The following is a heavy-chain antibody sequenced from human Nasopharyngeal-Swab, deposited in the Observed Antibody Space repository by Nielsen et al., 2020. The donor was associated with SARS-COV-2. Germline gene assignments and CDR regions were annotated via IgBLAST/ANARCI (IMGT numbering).Heavy chain of an antibody. Sequence: GESLKISCEASGLTFSSYGMHWIRQAPGKGLEWVAVILNDGSNKNYADSVKGRFTIPRDKSKNTLYLQMNSLRVEDTAVYYCAKTRGYSYGWADYWGQGTLVTVSS. CDR2: ILNDGSNK. CDR1: GLTFSSYG. V-gene: IGHV3-30*18. D-gene: IGHD5-18*01. J-gene: IGHJ4*02. CDR3: AKTRGYSYGWADY.